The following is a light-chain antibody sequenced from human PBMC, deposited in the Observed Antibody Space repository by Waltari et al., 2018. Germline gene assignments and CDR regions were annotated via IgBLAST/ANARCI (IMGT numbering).Light chain of an antibody. J-gene: IGKJ2*01. CDR2: ATS. CDR3: QQTYSTLYT. Sequence: IQMTQSPSSLSASVGDRVTITCRASQSISTYLNWYQQKPGKAPKLLFFATSSLQSGVPSRFSGSGSGTDFTLSVSSLQPEDFATYFCQQTYSTLYTFGQGTKLEIK. V-gene: IGKV1-39*01. CDR1: QSISTY.